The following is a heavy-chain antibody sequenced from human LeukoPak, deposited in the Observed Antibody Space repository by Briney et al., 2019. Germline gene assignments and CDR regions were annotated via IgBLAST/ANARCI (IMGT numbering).Heavy chain of an antibody. CDR2: ISGSGGST. Sequence: PGGSLRLSCAASGFTFSSYAMSWVRQAPGKGLEWVSSISGSGGSTHYADSVKGRFTISRDNSKNTLYLQMNSLRAEDTAVYYCAKVYSGSYSSYYYYGMDVWGQGTTVTVSS. CDR1: GFTFSSYA. J-gene: IGHJ6*02. D-gene: IGHD1-26*01. V-gene: IGHV3-23*01. CDR3: AKVYSGSYSSYYYYGMDV.